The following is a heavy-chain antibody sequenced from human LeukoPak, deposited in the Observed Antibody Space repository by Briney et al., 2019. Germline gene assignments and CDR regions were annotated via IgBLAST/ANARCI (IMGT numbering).Heavy chain of an antibody. CDR1: GFTFSSYS. Sequence: GGSLRLSCVVSGFTFSSYSLHWVRQAPDKGLEWVALLSYDGNNKYYGDSVKGRFTISRDNSENTLYLQMNSLSAEDTAVYYCARGIVEIGSAYSLDYWGQGTLVTVSS. V-gene: IGHV3-30*04. J-gene: IGHJ4*02. D-gene: IGHD5/OR15-5a*01. CDR3: ARGIVEIGSAYSLDY. CDR2: LSYDGNNK.